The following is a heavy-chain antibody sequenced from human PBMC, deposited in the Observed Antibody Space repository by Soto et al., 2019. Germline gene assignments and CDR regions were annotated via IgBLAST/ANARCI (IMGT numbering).Heavy chain of an antibody. J-gene: IGHJ2*01. D-gene: IGHD1-26*01. Sequence: PGGSLRLSCADSGFTFSRYEMNWVRQAPGKELEWVSYISSSSNTLYYADSVKGRFTISRDNAKNSLYLQMNSLRAEDTAVYYCARGGSGSYFWYFDLWGRGTLVTVSS. V-gene: IGHV3-48*03. CDR1: GFTFSRYE. CDR3: ARGGSGSYFWYFDL. CDR2: ISSSSNTL.